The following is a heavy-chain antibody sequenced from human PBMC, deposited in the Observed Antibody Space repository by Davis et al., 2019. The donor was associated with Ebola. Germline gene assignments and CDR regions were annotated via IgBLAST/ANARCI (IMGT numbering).Heavy chain of an antibody. V-gene: IGHV3-21*01. D-gene: IGHD3-3*01. Sequence: PGGSLRLSCAASGFTFSSYSMNWVRQAPGKGLEWVSSISSSSSYIYYADSVKGRFTISRDNAKNTLYLQMNSLRAEDTAVYYCARDRYDFWSGYSNYYYGMDVWGQGTTVTVSS. CDR2: ISSSSSYI. J-gene: IGHJ6*02. CDR3: ARDRYDFWSGYSNYYYGMDV. CDR1: GFTFSSYS.